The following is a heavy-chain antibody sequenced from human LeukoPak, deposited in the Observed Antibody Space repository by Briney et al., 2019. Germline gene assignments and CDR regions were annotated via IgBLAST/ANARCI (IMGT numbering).Heavy chain of an antibody. CDR3: AADFWSGYYSEFDP. Sequence: GASVKVSCKASGGTFSSYAISWVRQAPGQGLEWIGGIIPIFGTANYAQKFQGRVTITADESTSTAYMELSRLRSDDTAVYYCAADFWSGYYSEFDPWGQGTLVTVSS. CDR2: IIPIFGTA. V-gene: IGHV1-69*13. CDR1: GGTFSSYA. D-gene: IGHD3-3*01. J-gene: IGHJ5*02.